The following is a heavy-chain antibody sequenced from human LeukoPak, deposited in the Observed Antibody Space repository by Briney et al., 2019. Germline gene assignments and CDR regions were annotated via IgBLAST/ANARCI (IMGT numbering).Heavy chain of an antibody. J-gene: IGHJ4*02. D-gene: IGHD2-8*02. CDR1: GYIFTNYW. CDR3: ARPRGTGGFVLDY. Sequence: GESLKISCKGSGYIFTNYWIGWVRQMPGKGLEWMGIIFPGDSDTRYSPSFQGQVTISADKSVSTAYLQWSSLKASDTPMYYCARPRGTGGFVLDYWGQGTLVTVPS. V-gene: IGHV5-51*01. CDR2: IFPGDSDT.